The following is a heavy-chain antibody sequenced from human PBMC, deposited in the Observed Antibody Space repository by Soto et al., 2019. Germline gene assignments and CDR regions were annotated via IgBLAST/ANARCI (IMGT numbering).Heavy chain of an antibody. J-gene: IGHJ5*02. D-gene: IGHD2-15*01. CDR2: INAGNGNT. V-gene: IGHV1-3*01. CDR1: GYTFTSYA. CDR3: ATQDRYCSGGSCYGWFDP. Sequence: GASVKVSCKASGYTFTSYAMHWVRQAPGQRLEWMGWINAGNGNTKYSQKFQGRVTITRDTSASTAYMELSSLRSEDTAVYYCATQDRYCSGGSCYGWFDPWGQGTLVTVS.